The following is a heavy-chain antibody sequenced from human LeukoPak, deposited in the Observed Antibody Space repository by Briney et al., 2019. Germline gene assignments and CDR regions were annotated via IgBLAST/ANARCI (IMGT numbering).Heavy chain of an antibody. CDR3: ARGKRGGSYYFRYYFDY. J-gene: IGHJ4*02. V-gene: IGHV4-34*01. Sequence: SETLSLTCAVYGGSFSGYYWSWIRQPPGKGLEWIGEINHSGSTNYNPSLKSRVTISVDTSKNQFSLKLSSVTAADTAVYYCARGKRGGSYYFRYYFDYWGQGTLVTVSS. CDR1: GGSFSGYY. D-gene: IGHD1-26*01. CDR2: INHSGST.